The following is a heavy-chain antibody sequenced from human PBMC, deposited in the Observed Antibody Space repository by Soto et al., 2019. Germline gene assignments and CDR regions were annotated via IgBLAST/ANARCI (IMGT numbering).Heavy chain of an antibody. D-gene: IGHD5-18*01. Sequence: QVQLVQSGAEVKKPGASVKVSCKASGYTFTSYGISWVRQAPGQGLEWMGWISAYNGNTNYAQKLQGRVTITTDTSTSTAYMERRSLRSDDTAVYYCARDGVDTATGYYYGMDVWGQGTTVTVSS. J-gene: IGHJ6*02. CDR3: ARDGVDTATGYYYGMDV. CDR2: ISAYNGNT. V-gene: IGHV1-18*01. CDR1: GYTFTSYG.